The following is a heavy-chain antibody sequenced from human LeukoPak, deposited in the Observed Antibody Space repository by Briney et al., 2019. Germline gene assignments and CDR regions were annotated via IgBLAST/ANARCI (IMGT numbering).Heavy chain of an antibody. J-gene: IGHJ4*02. D-gene: IGHD2-15*01. CDR2: ISSSSSYI. CDR3: ARDQQGYCSGGSCARSY. Sequence: GGSLRLSCAASGFTFSSYSMNWVRQAPGKGLEWVSSISSSSSYIYYADSVKGRFTISRDNAKNSLYLQMNSLRAEDTAVYYCARDQQGYCSGGSCARSYWGPGTLVTVSS. V-gene: IGHV3-21*01. CDR1: GFTFSSYS.